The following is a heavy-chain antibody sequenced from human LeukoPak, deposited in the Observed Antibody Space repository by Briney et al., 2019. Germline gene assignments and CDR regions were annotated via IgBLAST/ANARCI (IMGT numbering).Heavy chain of an antibody. Sequence: SETLSLTCAVSAASISNYYWSWIRQPPGKGLEWIGYIYYSGSTNYNPSLKSRVTISVDTSKNQFSLKLSSVTAADTAVYYCASSSWYGKLDYWGQGTLVTVSS. CDR3: ASSSWYGKLDY. V-gene: IGHV4-59*08. D-gene: IGHD6-13*01. CDR2: IYYSGST. CDR1: AASISNYY. J-gene: IGHJ4*02.